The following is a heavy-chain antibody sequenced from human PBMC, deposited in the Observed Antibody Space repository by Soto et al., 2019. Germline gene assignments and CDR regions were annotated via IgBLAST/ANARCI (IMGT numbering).Heavy chain of an antibody. D-gene: IGHD2-2*01. Sequence: QITLKESGPTLVKPTQTLTLTCTFSGFSLSTSGVGVGWLRQPPGKALEWLALIYWDDDKHYSPSLKSRLTITKDTSKNQVVLTVTDMDPVDTATYYCAHRRGYCISANCYGTWFDPWGQGTLVTVSS. J-gene: IGHJ5*02. CDR2: IYWDDDK. CDR1: GFSLSTSGVG. CDR3: AHRRGYCISANCYGTWFDP. V-gene: IGHV2-5*02.